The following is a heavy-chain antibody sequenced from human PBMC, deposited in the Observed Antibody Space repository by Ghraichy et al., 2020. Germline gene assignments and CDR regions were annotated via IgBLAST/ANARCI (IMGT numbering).Heavy chain of an antibody. Sequence: GGSLRLSCAASGFTFSSYAMSWVRQAPGKGLEWVSAISGSGGSTYYADSVKGRFTISRDNSKNTLYLQMNSLRAEDTAVYYCAITTYYDFWSGYYTNRGYYYYGMDVWGQGTTVTVSS. D-gene: IGHD3-3*01. CDR3: AITTYYDFWSGYYTNRGYYYYGMDV. CDR2: ISGSGGST. V-gene: IGHV3-23*01. J-gene: IGHJ6*02. CDR1: GFTFSSYA.